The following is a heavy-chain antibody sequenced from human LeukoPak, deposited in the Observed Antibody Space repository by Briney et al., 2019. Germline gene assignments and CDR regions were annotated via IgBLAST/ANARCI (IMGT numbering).Heavy chain of an antibody. Sequence: SETLSLTCTVSGGSISSFLYYWGWLRQPPGKGLEWIGNIYYTGSSYYNPSLKSRVTISKDTSKNQFSLKLSSATAADTAVYYCARTRAGTPFDYWGQGTLVTVSS. CDR1: GGSISSFLYY. J-gene: IGHJ4*02. V-gene: IGHV4-39*07. CDR3: ARTRAGTPFDY. D-gene: IGHD3-10*01. CDR2: IYYTGSS.